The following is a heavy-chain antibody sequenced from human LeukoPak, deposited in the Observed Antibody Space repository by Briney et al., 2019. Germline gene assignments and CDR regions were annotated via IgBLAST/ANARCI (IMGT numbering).Heavy chain of an antibody. CDR2: INPNSGDT. V-gene: IGHV1-2*02. Sequence: GASVKVSCKASGYTFTGYYIHWVRQAPGQGLEWMGWINPNSGDTNYAQKFQGRVTMTSDTAISTAYMELSRLRSDDTAVYYCARFCSGGSCYGPWGQGTLVTVSS. D-gene: IGHD2-15*01. CDR1: GYTFTGYY. CDR3: ARFCSGGSCYGP. J-gene: IGHJ5*02.